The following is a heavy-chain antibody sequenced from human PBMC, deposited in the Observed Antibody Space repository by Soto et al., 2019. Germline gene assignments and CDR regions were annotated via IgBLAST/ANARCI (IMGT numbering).Heavy chain of an antibody. CDR1: GFTFSSYA. V-gene: IGHV3-23*01. Sequence: EVQLLESGGGLVQPGGSLRLSCAASGFTFSSYAMSWVRQAPGKGLEWVSTIVGSGTSTYYADSVKGRFTISRDNSKNTLYLQMNSLRAEDTAVYFCAEGDGEYYDANGHCEYWGQGTLVTVSS. J-gene: IGHJ4*02. CDR2: IVGSGTST. D-gene: IGHD3-16*01. CDR3: AEGDGEYYDANGHCEY.